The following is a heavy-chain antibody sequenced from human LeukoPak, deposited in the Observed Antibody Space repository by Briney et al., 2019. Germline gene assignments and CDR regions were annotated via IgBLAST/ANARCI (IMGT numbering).Heavy chain of an antibody. CDR1: GGTFSSYA. CDR3: ARGRTYYYGSGSYSPLDY. V-gene: IGHV1-69*13. J-gene: IGHJ4*02. Sequence: SVKVSCKASGGTFSSYAISWERQAPGQGLEWMGGIIPIFGTANYAQKFQGRVTITADESTSTAYMELSSLRSEDTAVYYCARGRTYYYGSGSYSPLDYWGQGTLVTVSS. CDR2: IIPIFGTA. D-gene: IGHD3-10*01.